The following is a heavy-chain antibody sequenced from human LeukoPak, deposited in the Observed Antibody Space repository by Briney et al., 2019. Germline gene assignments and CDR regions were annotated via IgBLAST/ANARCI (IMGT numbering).Heavy chain of an antibody. D-gene: IGHD3-16*02. V-gene: IGHV3-48*01. J-gene: IGHJ4*02. Sequence: GGSLRLSCAASGFTFTSYSMNWVRQAPGTGLEWLSYITASSTTIYYADSVKGRFTISRDNAKNSLYLQMNSLRAEDTAVYYCARVFDDYVWGSYRYDYWGQGTLVTVSS. CDR3: ARVFDDYVWGSYRYDY. CDR1: GFTFTSYS. CDR2: ITASSTTI.